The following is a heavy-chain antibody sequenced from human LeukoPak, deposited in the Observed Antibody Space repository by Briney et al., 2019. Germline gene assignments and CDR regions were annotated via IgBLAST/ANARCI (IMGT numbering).Heavy chain of an antibody. CDR1: GGSISSGSYC. V-gene: IGHV4-61*01. D-gene: IGHD3-9*01. Sequence: PSETLSLTWTVSGGSISSGSYCWSWIRQPPGKGLEWIGYIYYSASTNYNPSLKSRVTISVDTSKSQFSRKLSSVTAADTAVYYCARQNYDILTGYHNWFDPCGQGTLVTVSS. CDR2: IYYSAST. CDR3: ARQNYDILTGYHNWFDP. J-gene: IGHJ5*02.